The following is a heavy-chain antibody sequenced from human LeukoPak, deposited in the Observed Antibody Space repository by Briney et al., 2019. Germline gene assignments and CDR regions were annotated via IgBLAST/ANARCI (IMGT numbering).Heavy chain of an antibody. CDR1: GYSFTDYW. J-gene: IGHJ4*02. D-gene: IGHD5-24*01. Sequence: ESLKISCQGSGYSFTDYWIGWVRQMPGKGLEWMGIIYPDDSDFRYSPSFQGQVTMSIDKSISTAYLQWSSLEASDTAMYYCARRRDGYNYFDYWGQGTLVTVSS. CDR2: IYPDDSDF. CDR3: ARRRDGYNYFDY. V-gene: IGHV5-51*01.